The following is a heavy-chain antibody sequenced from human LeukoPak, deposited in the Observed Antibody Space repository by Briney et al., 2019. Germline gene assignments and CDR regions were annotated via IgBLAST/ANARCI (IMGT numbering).Heavy chain of an antibody. CDR1: GGTFSSYA. CDR2: IIPIFGTA. V-gene: IGHV1-69*13. CDR3: ARDPLGSGLIGGYDY. D-gene: IGHD3-22*01. J-gene: IGHJ4*02. Sequence: GASVKVSCKASGGTFSSYAISWVRQAPGQGLEWMGGIIPIFGTANYAQKFQGRVTITADESTSTAYMELSSLRSEDTAVYYCARDPLGSGLIGGYDYWGQGTLVTVSS.